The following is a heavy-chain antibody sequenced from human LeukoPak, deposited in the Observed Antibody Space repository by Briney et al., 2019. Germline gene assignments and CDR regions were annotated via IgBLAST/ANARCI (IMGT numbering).Heavy chain of an antibody. CDR2: INPSSGGT. CDR1: GYTFTGYY. CDR3: ARDRSRYFDY. Sequence: ASVKVSCKTSGYTFTGYYTHWVRQAPGQGLEWMGWINPSSGGTDYAQKFQGRVTMTRDTSISTVYMELSRLRSDDTAVYYCARDRSRYFDYWGQGTLVTVSS. J-gene: IGHJ4*02. D-gene: IGHD3-16*02. V-gene: IGHV1-2*02.